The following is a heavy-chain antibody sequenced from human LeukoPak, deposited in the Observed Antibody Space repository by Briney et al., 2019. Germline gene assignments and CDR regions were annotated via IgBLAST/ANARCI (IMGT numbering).Heavy chain of an antibody. D-gene: IGHD2-2*01. Sequence: PSETLSLTCAVYNGSSSGYYWGCIRQPPGKGLEWIGEINHNGGTNYNPSLKSRVTISLDTSTNQFSLKLRSVTAADTAFYYCARGGSTSWLDYWGQGTLVTVSS. CDR1: NGSSSGYY. V-gene: IGHV4-34*01. CDR3: ARGGSTSWLDY. CDR2: INHNGGT. J-gene: IGHJ4*02.